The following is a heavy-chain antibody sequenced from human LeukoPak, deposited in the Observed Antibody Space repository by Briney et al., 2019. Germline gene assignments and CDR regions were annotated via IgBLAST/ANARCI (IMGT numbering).Heavy chain of an antibody. V-gene: IGHV1-46*01. CDR1: GYTFTSYY. D-gene: IGHD3-10*01. CDR2: INPSGGST. J-gene: IGHJ5*02. Sequence: ASVKVSCKASGYTFTSYYMHWVRQAPGQGLERMGIINPSGGSTSYAQKFQGRVTVTRDTSTSTVYMELSSLRSEDTAVYYCARGRVYGSGSYDNWFDPWGQGTLVTVSS. CDR3: ARGRVYGSGSYDNWFDP.